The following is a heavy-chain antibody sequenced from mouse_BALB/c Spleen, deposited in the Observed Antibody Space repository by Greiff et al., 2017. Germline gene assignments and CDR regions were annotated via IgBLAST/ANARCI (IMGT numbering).Heavy chain of an antibody. Sequence: VHVKQSGPELMKPGASVKISCKASGYSFTSYYMHWVKQSHGKSLEWIGYIDPFNGGTSYNQKFKGKATLTVDKSSSTAYMHLSSLTSEDSAVYYCAYYYGSSYYYAMDYWGQGTSVTVSS. V-gene: IGHV1S135*01. D-gene: IGHD1-1*01. CDR3: AYYYGSSYYYAMDY. J-gene: IGHJ4*01. CDR1: GYSFTSYY. CDR2: IDPFNGGT.